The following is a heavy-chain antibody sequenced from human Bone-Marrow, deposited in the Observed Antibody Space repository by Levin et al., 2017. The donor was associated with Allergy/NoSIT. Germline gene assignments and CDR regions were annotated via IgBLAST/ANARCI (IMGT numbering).Heavy chain of an antibody. CDR1: GGSISSSSYY. V-gene: IGHV4-39*01. Sequence: GSLRLSCTVSGGSISSSSYYWGWIRQPPGKGLEWIGSIYYSGSTYYNPSLKSRVTISVDTSKNQFSLKLSSVTAADTAVYYCAAGGRGYETPFDYWGQGTLVTVSS. D-gene: IGHD5-12*01. CDR2: IYYSGST. J-gene: IGHJ4*02. CDR3: AAGGRGYETPFDY.